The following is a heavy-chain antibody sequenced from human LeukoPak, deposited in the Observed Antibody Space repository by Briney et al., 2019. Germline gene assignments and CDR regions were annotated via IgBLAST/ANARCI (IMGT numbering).Heavy chain of an antibody. J-gene: IGHJ4*02. D-gene: IGHD2-2*01. CDR2: IYYSGST. CDR3: ARVTDLGYCSSTSCYPEYYFDY. Sequence: SETLSLTCTVSGGSISSYYWSWIRQPPGKGLEWIGYIYYSGSTNYNPSLKSRVTISVDTSKNQFSLKLSSVTAADTAVYYCARVTDLGYCSSTSCYPEYYFDYWGQGTLVTVSP. V-gene: IGHV4-59*01. CDR1: GGSISSYY.